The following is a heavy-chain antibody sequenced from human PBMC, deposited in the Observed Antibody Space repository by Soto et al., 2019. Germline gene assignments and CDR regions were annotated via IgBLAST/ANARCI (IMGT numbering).Heavy chain of an antibody. D-gene: IGHD1-26*01. V-gene: IGHV4-39*01. CDR2: IYYSGST. Sequence: LSLTCTVSGGSISSSGYYWGWIRQPPGKGLEWIGSIYYSGSTYYNPSLKSRVTISVDTSKDQFSLKLTSVTAADTAVYYCARKLVGATDDFDYWGQGTLVTVSS. CDR1: GGSISSSGYY. J-gene: IGHJ4*02. CDR3: ARKLVGATDDFDY.